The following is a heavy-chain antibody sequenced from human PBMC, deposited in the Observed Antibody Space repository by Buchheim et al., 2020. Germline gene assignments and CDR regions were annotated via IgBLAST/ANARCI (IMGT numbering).Heavy chain of an antibody. J-gene: IGHJ4*02. D-gene: IGHD3-22*01. CDR1: GFTFSSYA. CDR2: ISYDGSNK. CDR3: ASHYYDSSGSKVDYYFDY. Sequence: VQLLESGGGLVQPGGSLRLSCAASGFTFSSYAMHWVRQAPGKGLEWVAVISYDGSNKYYADSVKGRFTISRDNSKNTLYLQMNSLRAEDTAVYYCASHYYDSSGSKVDYYFDYWGQGTL. V-gene: IGHV3-30*04.